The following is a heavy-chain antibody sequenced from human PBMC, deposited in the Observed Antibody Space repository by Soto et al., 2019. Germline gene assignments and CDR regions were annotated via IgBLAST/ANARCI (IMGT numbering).Heavy chain of an antibody. CDR1: GFTFSSYG. J-gene: IGHJ5*01. V-gene: IGHV3-33*01. CDR3: ARAVPAAKGWFDS. D-gene: IGHD2-2*01. CDR2: IWFDGIKE. Sequence: QVELVESGGGVVQPGGSLRLACAASGFTFSSYGMHWVRQAPGKGLEWVAVIWFDGIKEFYAASVEGRFTISRDNSKNMVYLEMNSPRDVDTAVYYCARAVPAAKGWFDSWGQGTLVTVSS.